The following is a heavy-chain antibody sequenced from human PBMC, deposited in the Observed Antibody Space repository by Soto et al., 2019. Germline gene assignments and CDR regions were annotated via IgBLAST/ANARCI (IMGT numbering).Heavy chain of an antibody. Sequence: ASVKVSCKASGYTFTGYYMHWVRQAPGQGLEWMGWINPNSGGTNYAQKFQCRVTMTRDTSISTAYMELSRLRSDDTAVYYCATRRGDIVGATTPYDAFDIWGQGTMVTVSS. J-gene: IGHJ3*02. CDR1: GYTFTGYY. CDR3: ATRRGDIVGATTPYDAFDI. CDR2: INPNSGGT. V-gene: IGHV1-2*02. D-gene: IGHD1-26*01.